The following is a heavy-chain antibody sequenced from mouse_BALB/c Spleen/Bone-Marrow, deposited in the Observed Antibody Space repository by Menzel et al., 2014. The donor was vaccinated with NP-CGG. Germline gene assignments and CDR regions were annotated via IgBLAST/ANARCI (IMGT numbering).Heavy chain of an antibody. CDR3: AFYYYGSSLFAY. V-gene: IGHV14-3*02. Sequence: EVMLVESGAELVKPGASVKLSCTASGFNIKDTYMHWVKQRPEHGLEWIGRIDPANGNTKYDPKFQGKATLTADTSSNTAYLQLSSLTSEDTAVYYCAFYYYGSSLFAYWGQGTLVTVSA. CDR1: GFNIKDTY. J-gene: IGHJ3*01. CDR2: IDPANGNT. D-gene: IGHD1-1*01.